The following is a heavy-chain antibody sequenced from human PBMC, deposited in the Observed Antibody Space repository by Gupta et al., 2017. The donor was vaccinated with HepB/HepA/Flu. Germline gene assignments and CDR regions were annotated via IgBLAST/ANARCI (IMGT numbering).Heavy chain of an antibody. CDR3: ARVWGYSSSWYAFDI. CDR2: ISSSSSTI. V-gene: IGHV3-48*02. Sequence: EVQLVESGGGLVQPGGSLRLSCAASGFTFSSYSMNWVRQAPGKGLEWVSYISSSSSTIYYADSVKGRFTISRDNAKNSLYLQINSLRDEDTAVYYCARVWGYSSSWYAFDIWGQGTMVTVSS. D-gene: IGHD6-13*01. CDR1: GFTFSSYS. J-gene: IGHJ3*02.